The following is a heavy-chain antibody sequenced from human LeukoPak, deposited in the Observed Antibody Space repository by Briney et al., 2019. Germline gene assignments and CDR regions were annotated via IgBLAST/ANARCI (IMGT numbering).Heavy chain of an antibody. D-gene: IGHD3-10*01. CDR1: GFTFSSYA. Sequence: GGSLRLSCAASGFTFSSYAMHWVRQAPGKGLEYVSAISSNGGSTYYANSVKGRFTISRDNSKNTLYLQMGSLRAEDTAVYYCARGALAKYGSGSYDDYWGQGTLVTVSS. CDR2: ISSNGGST. CDR3: ARGALAKYGSGSYDDY. V-gene: IGHV3-64*01. J-gene: IGHJ4*02.